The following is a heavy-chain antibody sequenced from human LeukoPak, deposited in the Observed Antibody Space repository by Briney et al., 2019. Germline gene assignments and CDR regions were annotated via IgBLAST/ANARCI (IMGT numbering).Heavy chain of an antibody. D-gene: IGHD5-12*01. Sequence: GGSLSLSCAASGFTFSSYAMSWVRQAPGKGLEWVSGISASGGSTYYADSVKGRFTISRDNSKNTLYLQMNSLKTEDTAVYYCTTQPRSYSGNGIWGQGTMVTVSS. V-gene: IGHV3-23*01. CDR3: TTQPRSYSGNGI. J-gene: IGHJ3*02. CDR1: GFTFSSYA. CDR2: ISASGGST.